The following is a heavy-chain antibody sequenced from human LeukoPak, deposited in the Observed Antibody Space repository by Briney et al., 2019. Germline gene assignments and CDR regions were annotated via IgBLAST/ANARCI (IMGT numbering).Heavy chain of an antibody. CDR2: ISAYNGNT. V-gene: IGHV1-18*01. CDR3: ARGRDTAMAYSSSWYGLDAFDI. Sequence: ASVKVSCKASGYTFTSYGISWVRQAPGQGLEWMGWISAYNGNTNYAQKLQGRVTMTTDTSTSTAYMELRSPRSDDTAVYYCARGRDTAMAYSSSWYGLDAFDIWGQGTMVTVSS. CDR1: GYTFTSYG. J-gene: IGHJ3*02. D-gene: IGHD6-13*01.